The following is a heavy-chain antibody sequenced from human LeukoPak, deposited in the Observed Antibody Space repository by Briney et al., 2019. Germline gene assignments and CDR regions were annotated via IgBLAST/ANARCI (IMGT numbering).Heavy chain of an antibody. CDR1: GGSISSRSSY. D-gene: IGHD3-10*01. J-gene: IGHJ4*02. CDR2: VSHSGNT. CDR3: AKYVSGHYFDY. Sequence: SETLSLTCTVSGGSISSRSSYWGWIRQPLGKGLEWIGSVSHSGNTYYNPSLKSRVTISVDTSKNRFSLNLYSVTAADTAVYYCAKYVSGHYFDYWGQGTLVTVSS. V-gene: IGHV4-39*07.